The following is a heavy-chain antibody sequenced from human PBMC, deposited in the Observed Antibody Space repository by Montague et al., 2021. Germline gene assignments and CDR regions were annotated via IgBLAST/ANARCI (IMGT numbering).Heavy chain of an antibody. Sequence: SLRLSCAASGFTFSSYGMFWVRQTPGKGLEWASAISGGGDMTYYAASVKGRFTISRDNSKNTLYLQMNTLRAEDTAVYFCAKKTIAVPGSPHFDSWGQGTLVTVSS. V-gene: IGHV3-23*01. J-gene: IGHJ4*02. CDR2: ISGGGDMT. CDR1: GFTFSSYG. CDR3: AKKTIAVPGSPHFDS. D-gene: IGHD6-19*01.